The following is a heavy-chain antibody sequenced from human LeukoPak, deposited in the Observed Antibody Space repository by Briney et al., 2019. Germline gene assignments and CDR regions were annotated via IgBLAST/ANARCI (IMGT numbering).Heavy chain of an antibody. J-gene: IGHJ6*03. V-gene: IGHV4-4*09. D-gene: IGHD2-2*01. CDR2: IYTSGST. CDR3: ARLYCSSTSCYYMDV. Sequence: SETLSLTCTVSGGSISSYYWSWIRQPPGKGLEWIGYIYTSGSTNYNPSLKSRVTISVDTSKNQFSLKLSSVTAADTAVYYCARLYCSSTSCYYMDVWGKGTTVTVSS. CDR1: GGSISSYY.